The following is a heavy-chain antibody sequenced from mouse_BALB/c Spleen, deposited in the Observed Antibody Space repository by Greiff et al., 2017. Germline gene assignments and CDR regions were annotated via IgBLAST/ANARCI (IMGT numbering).Heavy chain of an antibody. V-gene: IGHV5-17*02. Sequence: EVQVVASGGGLVQPGGSRKLSCAASGFTFSSFGMHWVRQAPEKGLEWVAYISSGSSTIYYADTVKGRFTISRDNPKNTLFLQMTSLRSEDTAMYYCATGRYFDVWGAGTTVTVSS. CDR3: ATGRYFDV. CDR2: ISSGSSTI. J-gene: IGHJ1*01. CDR1: GFTFSSFG. D-gene: IGHD4-1*01.